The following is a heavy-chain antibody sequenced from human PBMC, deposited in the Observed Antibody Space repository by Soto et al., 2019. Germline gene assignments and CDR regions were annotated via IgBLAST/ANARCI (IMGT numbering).Heavy chain of an antibody. CDR1: GFTFSSYG. Sequence: PGGSLRLSCAASGFTFSSYGMHWVRQAPGKGLEWVAVISYDGSNKYYADSVKGRFTISRDNSKNTLYLQMNSLRAEDTAVYYCAKDGGSSSPEDLNYYYYGMDVWGQGTTVTVSS. V-gene: IGHV3-30*18. D-gene: IGHD6-6*01. J-gene: IGHJ6*02. CDR2: ISYDGSNK. CDR3: AKDGGSSSPEDLNYYYYGMDV.